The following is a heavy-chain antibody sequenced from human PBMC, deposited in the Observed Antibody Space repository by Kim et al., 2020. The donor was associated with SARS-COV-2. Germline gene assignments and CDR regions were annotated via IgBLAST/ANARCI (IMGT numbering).Heavy chain of an antibody. J-gene: IGHJ3*02. D-gene: IGHD3-10*01. Sequence: GGSLRLSCAASGFTVSSNYMSWVRQAPGKGLEWISVIYSGGSTYYADSVKGRFTISRDNSKNTLYLQMNSLRAEDTAVYYCAIQRREHESNYGYKAFDN. CDR2: IYSGGST. CDR3: AIQRREHESNYGYKAFDN. V-gene: IGHV3-53*01. CDR1: GFTVSSNY.